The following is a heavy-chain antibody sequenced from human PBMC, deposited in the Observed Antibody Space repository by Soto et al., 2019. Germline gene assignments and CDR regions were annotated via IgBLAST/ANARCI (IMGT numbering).Heavy chain of an antibody. D-gene: IGHD3-3*01. Sequence: PSETLSLTCAVYGGSFSGYYWSWIRQPPGKGLEWIGEINHSGSTNYNPSLKSRVAISVDTSKNQFSLKLSSVTAADTAVYYCARMTYYDFWSGPKKRAFDSWGQGTMVTVSS. CDR1: GGSFSGYY. CDR3: ARMTYYDFWSGPKKRAFDS. J-gene: IGHJ3*02. CDR2: INHSGST. V-gene: IGHV4-34*01.